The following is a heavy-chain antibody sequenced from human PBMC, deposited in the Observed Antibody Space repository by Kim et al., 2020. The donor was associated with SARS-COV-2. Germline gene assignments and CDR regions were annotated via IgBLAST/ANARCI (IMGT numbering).Heavy chain of an antibody. J-gene: IGHJ6*02. CDR2: IPSSGGTT. V-gene: IGHV3-23*01. CDR3: AKLMTTSSYSAMDV. Sequence: GGSLRLSCAASEFTFSTYVVSWVRQAPGKGLEWVSAIPSSGGTTYYADSVRGRFTISRDNSMNTLSLQMNSLRADDTAVYYCAKLMTTSSYSAMDVWGQGTTVTVSS. D-gene: IGHD2-2*01. CDR1: EFTFSTYV.